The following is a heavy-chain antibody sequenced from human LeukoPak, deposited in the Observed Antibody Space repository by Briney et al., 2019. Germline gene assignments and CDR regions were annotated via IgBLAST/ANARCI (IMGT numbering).Heavy chain of an antibody. D-gene: IGHD1-26*01. CDR2: INHSGST. CDR3: ARHAFLSYYSPFDY. J-gene: IGHJ4*02. V-gene: IGHV4-34*01. Sequence: SETLSLTCAVYGGSFSDYYWTWVRQSPGKGLEWIGEINHSGSTNFNPSLKSRVTISVDTSKNQFSLRLHSVTAADTAVYYCARHAFLSYYSPFDYWGQGSLVTVSS. CDR1: GGSFSDYY.